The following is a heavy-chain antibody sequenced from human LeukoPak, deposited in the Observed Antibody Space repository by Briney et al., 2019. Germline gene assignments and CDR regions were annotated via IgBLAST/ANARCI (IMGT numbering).Heavy chain of an antibody. J-gene: IGHJ5*02. Sequence: SETLSLTCTVSGGSISSSSYYWGWIRQPPGKGLEWIGSIYYSGSTYYNPFLKSRVTISVDTSKNQFSLKLSSVTAADTAVYYCASSHYYGSGSYSVIGWFDPWGQGTLVTVSS. CDR1: GGSISSSSYY. CDR3: ASSHYYGSGSYSVIGWFDP. D-gene: IGHD3-10*01. V-gene: IGHV4-39*07. CDR2: IYYSGST.